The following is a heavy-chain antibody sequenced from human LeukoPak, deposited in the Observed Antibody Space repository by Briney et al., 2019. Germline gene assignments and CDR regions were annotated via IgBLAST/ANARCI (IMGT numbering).Heavy chain of an antibody. D-gene: IGHD6-6*01. Sequence: VASVKVSCKVSGYTLTELSMHWVRQAPGKGLEWMGGFDPEDGETIYAQKFQGRVTMTEDTSTDTAYMELSSLRSGDTAVYYCATTPPTYIAAQAGATEEVLCLWGQGTLVTVSS. CDR2: FDPEDGET. CDR1: GYTLTELS. CDR3: ATTPPTYIAAQAGATEEVLCL. J-gene: IGHJ4*02. V-gene: IGHV1-24*01.